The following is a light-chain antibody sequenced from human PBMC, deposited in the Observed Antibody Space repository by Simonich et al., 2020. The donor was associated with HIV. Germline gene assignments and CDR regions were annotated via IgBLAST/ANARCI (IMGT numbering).Light chain of an antibody. CDR1: QSISSW. V-gene: IGKV1-5*03. J-gene: IGKJ3*01. Sequence: DIQMTQSPSTLSASVGDRVTITCRASQSISSWLAWYQQKPGKAPKLLIYKSSSLESGGPSRFSGSGSGTDFTLTISSMQPDDFATYYCQQYNSYPFTFGPGTKVDIK. CDR2: KSS. CDR3: QQYNSYPFT.